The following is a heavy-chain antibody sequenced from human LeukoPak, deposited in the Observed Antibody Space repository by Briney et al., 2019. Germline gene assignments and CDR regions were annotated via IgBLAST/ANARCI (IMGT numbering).Heavy chain of an antibody. J-gene: IGHJ4*02. D-gene: IGHD6-13*01. CDR2: ISAYNGNT. CDR3: ARDVSPGWQQPADY. CDR1: GYTFTSYG. V-gene: IGHV1-18*01. Sequence: ASVKVSCKASGYTFTSYGISWVRQAPGQGLEWMGWISAYNGNTNYAQKLQGRVTMTTHTSTSTAYMELRSLRSDDTAVYYCARDVSPGWQQPADYWGQGTLVTVSS.